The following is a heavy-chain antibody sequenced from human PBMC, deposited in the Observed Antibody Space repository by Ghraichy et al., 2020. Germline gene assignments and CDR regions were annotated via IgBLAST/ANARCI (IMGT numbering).Heavy chain of an antibody. D-gene: IGHD6-13*01. J-gene: IGHJ6*02. CDR1: GYTFTSYG. Sequence: ASVKVSCKASGYTFTSYGISWVRRAPGQGLEWMGWISAYNGNTNYAQKLQVRVTMTTDTSTSTAYMELRSLRSDDTAVYYCARGGGSSSLVAPYYYYYGMDVWGQGTSVTVSS. V-gene: IGHV1-18*04. CDR3: ARGGGSSSLVAPYYYYYGMDV. CDR2: ISAYNGNT.